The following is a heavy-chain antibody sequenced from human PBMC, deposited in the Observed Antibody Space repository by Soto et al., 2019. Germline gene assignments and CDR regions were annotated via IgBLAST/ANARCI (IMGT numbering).Heavy chain of an antibody. CDR1: GGSYSGYY. Sequence: PSVTLSLTCAVCGGSYSGYYWSWLPQPPGKGREWIGEINHSGSTNYNPSLKSRVTISVDTSKNQFSLKLSSVTAADTAVYYCARYASCCWFDPWGQGPLVTVST. D-gene: IGHD2-2*01. CDR2: INHSGST. J-gene: IGHJ5*02. V-gene: IGHV4-34*01. CDR3: ARYASCCWFDP.